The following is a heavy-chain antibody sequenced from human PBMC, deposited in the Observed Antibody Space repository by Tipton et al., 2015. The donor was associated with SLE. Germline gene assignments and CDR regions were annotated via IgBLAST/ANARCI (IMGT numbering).Heavy chain of an antibody. CDR2: IYYSGTT. CDR3: ARVREGWFDP. V-gene: IGHV4-61*10. CDR1: GGSISSGSYY. Sequence: TLSLTCTVSGGSISSGSYYWSWIRQPAGKGLEWIGYIYYSGTTNYNPSLKSRVTISVDTSKNQFSLKLSSVTAADTAVYYCARVREGWFDPWGQGTLVTVSS. J-gene: IGHJ5*02. D-gene: IGHD1-26*01.